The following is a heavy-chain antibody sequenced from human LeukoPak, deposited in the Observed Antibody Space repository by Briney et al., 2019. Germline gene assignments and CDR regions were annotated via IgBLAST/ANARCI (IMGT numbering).Heavy chain of an antibody. D-gene: IGHD6-13*01. J-gene: IGHJ5*02. CDR1: GGSFSGYY. Sequence: SETLSLTCAVYGGSFSGYYWSWIRQPPGKGLEWIGEINHSGSTNYNPSLKSRVTISVDTSKNQFSLKLSSVTAADTAVYYCARHTSSWFPGFDPWGQGTLVTVSS. CDR2: INHSGST. CDR3: ARHTSSWFPGFDP. V-gene: IGHV4-34*01.